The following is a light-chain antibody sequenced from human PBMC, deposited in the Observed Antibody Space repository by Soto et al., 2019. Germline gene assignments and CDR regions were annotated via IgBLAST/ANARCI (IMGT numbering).Light chain of an antibody. Sequence: QSVLTQPPSVSGAPGQRVTISCTGSSSNIGAGYDVHWYQQLPGTAPKLSIYGNNNRPSGVPDRFSGSKSGTSASLAITGLQAEDEADYYCQSYDSSLSGSRVFGGGTKLTVL. CDR1: SSNIGAGYD. V-gene: IGLV1-40*01. CDR2: GNN. CDR3: QSYDSSLSGSRV. J-gene: IGLJ2*01.